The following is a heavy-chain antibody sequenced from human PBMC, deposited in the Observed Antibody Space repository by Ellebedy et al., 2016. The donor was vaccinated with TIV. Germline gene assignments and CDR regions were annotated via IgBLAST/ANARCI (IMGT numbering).Heavy chain of an antibody. D-gene: IGHD5-24*01. J-gene: IGHJ4*02. CDR2: IYYSGST. CDR1: GGSISSYY. CDR3: AREQRWLQPPDY. Sequence: MPSETLSLTCTVSGGSISSYYWSWIRQPPGKGLEWIGYIYYSGSTNYNPSLKSRVTISVDTSKNQFSLKLSSVTAADTAVYYCAREQRWLQPPDYWGQGTLVTVSS. V-gene: IGHV4-59*01.